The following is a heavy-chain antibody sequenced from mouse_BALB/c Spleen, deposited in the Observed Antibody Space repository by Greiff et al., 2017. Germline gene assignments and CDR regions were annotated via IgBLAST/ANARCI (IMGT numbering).Heavy chain of an antibody. J-gene: IGHJ2*01. CDR3: ARDLTGTGY. Sequence: EVKVEESGGGLVQPGGSLRLSCATSGFTFTDYYMSWVRQPPGKALEWLGFIRNKANGYTTEYSASVKGRFTISRDNSQSILYLQMNTLRAEDSATYYCARDLTGTGYWGQGTTLTVSS. CDR2: IRNKANGYTT. V-gene: IGHV7-3*02. CDR1: GFTFTDYY. D-gene: IGHD4-1*01.